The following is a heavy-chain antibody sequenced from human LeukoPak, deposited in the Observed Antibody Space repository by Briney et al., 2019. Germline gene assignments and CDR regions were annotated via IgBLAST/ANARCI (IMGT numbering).Heavy chain of an antibody. J-gene: IGHJ5*02. D-gene: IGHD6-13*01. Sequence: SETLSLTCTVSGGSISSSSYYWGWIRQPPGKGLEWIGSIYHSGSTYYNPSLKSRVTISVDTSKNQFSLKLSSVTAADTAVYYCAGYSNSWLGWFDPWGQGTLVTVSS. CDR1: GGSISSSSYY. CDR3: AGYSNSWLGWFDP. V-gene: IGHV4-39*07. CDR2: IYHSGST.